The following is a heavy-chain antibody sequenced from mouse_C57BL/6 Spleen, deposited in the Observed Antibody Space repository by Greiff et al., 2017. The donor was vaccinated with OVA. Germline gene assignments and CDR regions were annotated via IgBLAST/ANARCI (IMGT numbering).Heavy chain of an antibody. V-gene: IGHV5-17*01. D-gene: IGHD2-2*01. Sequence: EVNLVESGGGLVKPGGSLKLSCAASGFTFSDYGMHWVRQAPEKGLEWVAYISSGSSTIYYADTVKGRFTISRDNAKNTLFLQMTSLRSEDTAMYYCAREEGYYWYFDVWGTGTTVTVSS. CDR2: ISSGSSTI. CDR3: AREEGYYWYFDV. J-gene: IGHJ1*03. CDR1: GFTFSDYG.